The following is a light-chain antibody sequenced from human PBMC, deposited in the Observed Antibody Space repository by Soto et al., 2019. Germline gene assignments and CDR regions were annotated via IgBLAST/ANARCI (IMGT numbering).Light chain of an antibody. V-gene: IGKV1-5*03. CDR1: QNINTW. CDR3: QQDSSDST. CDR2: RAS. Sequence: IQMTQSPSTLSASVGDRVTITCRASQNINTWLAWYQQKPGKAPRLLIFRASSLENGVPSRFGGRGSGTQFLFTISSLQRDYAATYYCQQDSSDSTFGQGTKVEIK. J-gene: IGKJ1*01.